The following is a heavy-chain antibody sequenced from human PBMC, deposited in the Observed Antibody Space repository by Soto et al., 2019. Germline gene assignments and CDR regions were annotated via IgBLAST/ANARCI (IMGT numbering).Heavy chain of an antibody. CDR1: GYSFTNFW. Sequence: GESLKISCKGSGYSFTNFWIGWVRQMPGKGLEWMGIIFPGESDVRYSPSFQGRVTISADKSISTAYLQWSSLKASDTAMYYCARPPETTIFGVVPNGFDFWGQGTMVTVSS. CDR2: IFPGESDV. V-gene: IGHV5-51*01. J-gene: IGHJ3*01. D-gene: IGHD3-3*01. CDR3: ARPPETTIFGVVPNGFDF.